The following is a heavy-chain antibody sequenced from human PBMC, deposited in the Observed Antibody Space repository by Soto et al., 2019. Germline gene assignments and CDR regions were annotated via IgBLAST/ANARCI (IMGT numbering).Heavy chain of an antibody. D-gene: IGHD4-17*01. J-gene: IGHJ4*02. CDR2: ISGSGGST. CDR3: AKGLYDDYLRFDY. Sequence: EVQLLESGGGLVQPGGSLRLSCAASGFTFSSYAMSWVRQAPGKGLEWVSAISGSGGSTYYADSVKGRFTISRDNSKNTLYLQMNSLRAEDTAVYDCAKGLYDDYLRFDYWGQGTLVTVSS. V-gene: IGHV3-23*01. CDR1: GFTFSSYA.